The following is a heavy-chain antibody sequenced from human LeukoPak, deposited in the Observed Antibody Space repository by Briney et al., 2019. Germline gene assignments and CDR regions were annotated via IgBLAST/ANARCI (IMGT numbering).Heavy chain of an antibody. CDR2: IGGSNGIT. J-gene: IGHJ6*02. D-gene: IGHD3-10*01. CDR1: RFTFNSYA. V-gene: IGHV3-23*01. CDR3: AKDLGGSGSYHTYYGMDV. Sequence: GGSLRLSCAASRFTFNSYAMSWVRQAPGKGLEWVSVIGGSNGITSYVGSVKGRFTISRDNSKDTLYLQMNSLRAEDTAVYYCAKDLGGSGSYHTYYGMDVWGQGTTVTVSS.